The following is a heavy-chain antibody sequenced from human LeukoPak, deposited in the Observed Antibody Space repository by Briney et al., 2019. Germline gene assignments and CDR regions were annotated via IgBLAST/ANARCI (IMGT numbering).Heavy chain of an antibody. CDR1: GGSFSGYY. V-gene: IGHV4-34*01. D-gene: IGHD3-10*01. Sequence: PSETLSLTCAVYGGSFSGYYWSWIRQPPGKGLEWIGEINHSGSTNYNPSLKSRVTISVDTSKNQFSLKLSSVTAADTAVYFCARLKVTLVRGIIYDYYGLDVWGQGTPVSVSS. CDR3: ARLKVTLVRGIIYDYYGLDV. J-gene: IGHJ6*02. CDR2: INHSGST.